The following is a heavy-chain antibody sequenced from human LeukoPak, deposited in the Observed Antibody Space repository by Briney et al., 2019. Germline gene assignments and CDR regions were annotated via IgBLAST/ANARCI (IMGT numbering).Heavy chain of an antibody. CDR2: IYHSGST. Sequence: PSETLSLTCTVSGYSISSGYYWGWIRQPPGKGLEWIGSIYHSGSTYYNPSLKSRVTISVDTSKNQFSLKLSSVTAADTAVYYCARDAVGAYAFDIWGQGTMVTVSS. D-gene: IGHD1-26*01. CDR3: ARDAVGAYAFDI. CDR1: GYSISSGYY. V-gene: IGHV4-38-2*02. J-gene: IGHJ3*02.